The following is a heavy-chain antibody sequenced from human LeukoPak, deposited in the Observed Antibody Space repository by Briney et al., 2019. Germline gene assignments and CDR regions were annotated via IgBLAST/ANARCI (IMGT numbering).Heavy chain of an antibody. J-gene: IGHJ4*02. V-gene: IGHV4-59*01. D-gene: IGHD3-9*01. CDR3: ARGHYDILTGYYPFVY. CDR1: GGSISSYY. Sequence: SETLSLTCTVSGGSISSYYWSWIRQPPGKGLEWIGYIYYSGSTNYNPSLKSRVTISVDTSKNQFSLKLSSVTAADTAVYYCARGHYDILTGYYPFVYWGQGTLVTVSS. CDR2: IYYSGST.